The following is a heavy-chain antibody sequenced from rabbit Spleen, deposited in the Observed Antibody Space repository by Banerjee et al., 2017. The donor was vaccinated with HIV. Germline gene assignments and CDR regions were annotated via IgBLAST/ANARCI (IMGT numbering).Heavy chain of an antibody. J-gene: IGHJ6*01. CDR1: GVSFSANSY. CDR2: IDTGSSGFT. CDR3: ARDTSSSFSSYGMDL. Sequence: QSLEESGGDLVKPGASLTLTCTASGVSFSANSYMCWVRQAPGKGLEWIACIDTGSSGFTYFASWAKGRFTISKTSSTTMTLQMTSLTAADTATYFCARDTSSSFSSYGMDLWGPGTLVTVS. V-gene: IGHV1S40*01. D-gene: IGHD1-1*01.